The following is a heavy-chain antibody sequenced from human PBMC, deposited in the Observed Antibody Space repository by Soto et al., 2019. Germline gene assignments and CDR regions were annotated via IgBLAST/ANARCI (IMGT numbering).Heavy chain of an antibody. D-gene: IGHD3-3*01. CDR3: AKETHYDFWSGDWFDP. J-gene: IGHJ5*02. CDR2: IGGSGGTT. Sequence: EVQLLESGGGLVQPGGSLRLSCAASGFTFSNYAMSWVRQAPGKGLEWVSFIGGSGGTTYYADSVAGRFTISRDNSKNTRYLQMNRLRAEDTAVYYCAKETHYDFWSGDWFDPWGQGTLVTVSS. V-gene: IGHV3-23*01. CDR1: GFTFSNYA.